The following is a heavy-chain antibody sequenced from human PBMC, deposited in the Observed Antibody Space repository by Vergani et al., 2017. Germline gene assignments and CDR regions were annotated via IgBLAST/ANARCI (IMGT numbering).Heavy chain of an antibody. V-gene: IGHV4-4*08. J-gene: IGHJ4*02. D-gene: IGHD3-9*01. CDR2: MYHSGGA. CDR1: GSSMSGYY. Sequence: QVRLQESGPGLVKPSETLSLTCSVSGSSMSGYYWSWIRQPPGKELEWIGYMYHSGGAYYNPSLKGRVTISVDTSKNQFSLEVTSVTAADTAIYFCARTESFILRYFHWALWVQGTLVTVSS. CDR3: ARTESFILRYFHWAL.